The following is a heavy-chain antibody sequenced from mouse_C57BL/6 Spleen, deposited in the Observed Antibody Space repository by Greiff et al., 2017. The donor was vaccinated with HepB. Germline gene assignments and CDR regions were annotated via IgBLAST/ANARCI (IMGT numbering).Heavy chain of an antibody. CDR1: GYTFTSYW. Sequence: VQLQQSGAELVKPGASVKLSCKASGYTFTSYWMHWVKQRPGRGLEWIGRIDPNSGGTKYNEKFKSKATLTVDIPSSTAYMQLSSLTSEDSAVYDCARGGEPPYYYAMDYWGQGTSVTVSS. CDR3: ARGGEPPYYYAMDY. V-gene: IGHV1-72*01. CDR2: IDPNSGGT. J-gene: IGHJ4*01.